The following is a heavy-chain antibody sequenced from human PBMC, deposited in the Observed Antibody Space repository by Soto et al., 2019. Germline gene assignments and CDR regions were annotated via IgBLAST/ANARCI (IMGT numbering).Heavy chain of an antibody. CDR1: GFTFSSYW. D-gene: IGHD6-6*01. V-gene: IGHV3-7*01. J-gene: IGHJ4*02. CDR3: ARDASSSPAPGFFDY. CDR2: IKQDGSEK. Sequence: GGSRRLSCAASGFTFSSYWMSWVRKAPGKGLEWVANIKQDGSEKYYVDSVKGRFTISRDNAKNSLYLQMNSLRAEDTAVYYCARDASSSPAPGFFDYWGQGTLVTVSS.